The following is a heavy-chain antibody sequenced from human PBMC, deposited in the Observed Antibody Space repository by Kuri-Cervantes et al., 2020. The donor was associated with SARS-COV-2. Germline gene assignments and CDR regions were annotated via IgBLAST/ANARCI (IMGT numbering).Heavy chain of an antibody. J-gene: IGHJ4*02. Sequence: LTCAASGFMFNDYAMSWVRQAPGKGLEWVSSISGSGISTDYADSVKGRFTISRDNSKNTLYLQMNSLRADETAVYYCAKERGYGNEYVDYWGQGTLVTVSS. D-gene: IGHD5-18*01. V-gene: IGHV3-23*01. CDR1: GFMFNDYA. CDR2: ISGSGIST. CDR3: AKERGYGNEYVDY.